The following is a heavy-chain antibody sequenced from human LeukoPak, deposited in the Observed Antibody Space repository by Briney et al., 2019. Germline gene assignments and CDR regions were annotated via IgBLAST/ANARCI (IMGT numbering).Heavy chain of an antibody. Sequence: SGTLSLTCAVSGGSISSSNWWSWVRQPPGKGLEWIGEIYHSGSTNYNPSLKSRVTISVDTSKNQFSLKLSSVTAADTAVYYCARGGSYYDILTGYRIYYYYMDVWGKGTTVTVSS. J-gene: IGHJ6*03. V-gene: IGHV4-4*02. CDR3: ARGGSYYDILTGYRIYYYYMDV. CDR1: GGSISSSNW. CDR2: IYHSGST. D-gene: IGHD3-9*01.